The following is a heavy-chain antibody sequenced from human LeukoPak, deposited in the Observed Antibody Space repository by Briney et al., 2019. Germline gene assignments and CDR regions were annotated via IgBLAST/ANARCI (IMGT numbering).Heavy chain of an antibody. CDR2: IYYSGST. CDR3: ARADDAFDI. CDR1: GGSISSGGYS. Sequence: SETLSLTCTVSGGSISSGGYSWSWIRQPPGKGLEWIGYIYYSGSTYYNPSLKRRVTITVDTSKNQFSLKLSSVTAADTAVYYCARADDAFDIWGQGTMVTVSS. J-gene: IGHJ3*02. V-gene: IGHV4-30-4*07.